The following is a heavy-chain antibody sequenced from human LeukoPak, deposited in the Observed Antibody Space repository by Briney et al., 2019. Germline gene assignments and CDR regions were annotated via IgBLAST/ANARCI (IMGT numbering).Heavy chain of an antibody. V-gene: IGHV3-30*03. CDR1: GFTFSSYG. D-gene: IGHD1-26*01. CDR3: ARRGATRTVDY. CDR2: ISYDGSNK. Sequence: AGGSLRLFCAASGFTFSSYGMHWVRQAPGKGLEWVAVISYDGSNKYYADSVKGRFTISRDNSKNTLYLQMNSLRAEDTAVYYCARRGATRTVDYWGQGTLVTVSS. J-gene: IGHJ4*02.